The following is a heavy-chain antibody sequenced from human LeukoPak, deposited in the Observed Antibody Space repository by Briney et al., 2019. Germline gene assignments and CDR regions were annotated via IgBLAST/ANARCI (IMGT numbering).Heavy chain of an antibody. CDR3: ARGRGDIVATTNWFDP. D-gene: IGHD5-12*01. CDR2: INHSGST. V-gene: IGHV4-34*01. Sequence: PSETLSLTCAVYGGSFSGYYWSWIRQPPGKGLEWIGEINHSGSTNYNPSLNSRVTISVDTSKNQFSLKLSSVTAADTAVYYCARGRGDIVATTNWFDPWGQGTPVTVSS. CDR1: GGSFSGYY. J-gene: IGHJ5*02.